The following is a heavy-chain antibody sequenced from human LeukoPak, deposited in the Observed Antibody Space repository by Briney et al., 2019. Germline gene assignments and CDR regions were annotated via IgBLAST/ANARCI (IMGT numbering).Heavy chain of an antibody. J-gene: IGHJ5*02. CDR2: ISSSSSYI. V-gene: IGHV3-21*01. Sequence: GGSLRLSCAASGFTFSSYSMNWVRQAPGKGLEWVSSISSSSSYIYYADSVKGRFTISRDNAKNSLYLQMNSLRAEDTAVYYCARDSLRGYCSGGSCYAWFDPWGQGTLVTVSS. CDR1: GFTFSSYS. D-gene: IGHD2-15*01. CDR3: ARDSLRGYCSGGSCYAWFDP.